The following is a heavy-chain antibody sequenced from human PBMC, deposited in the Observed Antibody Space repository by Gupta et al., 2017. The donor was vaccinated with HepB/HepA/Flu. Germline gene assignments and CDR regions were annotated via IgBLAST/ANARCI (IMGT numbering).Heavy chain of an antibody. Sequence: QLQLQESGPGLVKPSETLSITCTVSGGSITNSNNYWGWIRQPPGKGLEWIGSVYYSGSTYNNPSLKSRVTISVDTSKNQFSLALNSVTAADTAVYYCARQRNYDAFDIGGQGTMLTVSS. CDR3: ARQRNYDAFDI. D-gene: IGHD1-7*01. CDR1: GGSITNSNNY. J-gene: IGHJ3*02. CDR2: VYYSGST. V-gene: IGHV4-39*01.